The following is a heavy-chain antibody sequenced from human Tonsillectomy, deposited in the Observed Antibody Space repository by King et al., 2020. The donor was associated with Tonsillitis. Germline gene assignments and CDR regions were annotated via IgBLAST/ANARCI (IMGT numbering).Heavy chain of an antibody. D-gene: IGHD2-2*01. CDR2: ISYDGSNK. CDR3: ARLVGYCSSTSCPLDY. V-gene: IGHV3-30-3*01. CDR1: GFTFSSYA. Sequence: VQLVESGGGVVQPGRSLRLSCAASGFTFSSYAMHWVRQAPGKGLEWVAVISYDGSNKYYADSVKGRFTISSDNSKNTLYLQMNSLRAEDTAVYYCARLVGYCSSTSCPLDYWGQGTLVTVSS. J-gene: IGHJ4*02.